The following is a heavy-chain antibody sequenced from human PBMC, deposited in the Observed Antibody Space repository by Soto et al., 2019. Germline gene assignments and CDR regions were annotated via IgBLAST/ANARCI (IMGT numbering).Heavy chain of an antibody. J-gene: IGHJ4*02. V-gene: IGHV3-9*01. CDR2: ISWNSGSI. CDR3: ATGGFHWNSYLDY. Sequence: EVQLVESGGGLVQPGRSLRLSCAASGFTFNDYAMHWVRQAPGKGLEWVSGISWNSGSIGYADSVKGRFTISRDNAKNSLYLQMNTLRAEDTALYYCATGGFHWNSYLDYWGQGTLVTVSS. D-gene: IGHD1-7*01. CDR1: GFTFNDYA.